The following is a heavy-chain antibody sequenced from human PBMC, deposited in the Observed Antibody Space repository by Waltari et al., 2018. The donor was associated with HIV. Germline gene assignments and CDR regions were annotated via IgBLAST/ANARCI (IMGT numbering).Heavy chain of an antibody. V-gene: IGHV4-39*07. Sequence: QLQLQESGPGLVKPSETLSLTCRVSGGSISRTDYFWGWVRQPPGKGLQWIATSNYDGNTYYNLSLKSRVTMSLDTSKNLLSLELSSVTAADTAVYYCARNYYDGSGNFYWGQGTLVTVSS. D-gene: IGHD3-22*01. CDR3: ARNYYDGSGNFY. CDR1: GGSISRTDYF. CDR2: SNYDGNT. J-gene: IGHJ4*02.